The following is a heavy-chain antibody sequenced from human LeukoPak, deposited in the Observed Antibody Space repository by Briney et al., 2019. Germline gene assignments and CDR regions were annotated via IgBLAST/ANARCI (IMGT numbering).Heavy chain of an antibody. CDR2: INHSGST. Sequence: SETLSLTCAVYGGSFSGYYWSWIRQPPGKGLEWIGEINHSGSTNYNPSLKSRVTISVDTSKNQFSLKLSSVTAADTAVYYCAKYGDYWNYFDYWGQGTLVTVSS. CDR3: AKYGDYWNYFDY. V-gene: IGHV4-34*01. CDR1: GGSFSGYY. D-gene: IGHD4-17*01. J-gene: IGHJ4*02.